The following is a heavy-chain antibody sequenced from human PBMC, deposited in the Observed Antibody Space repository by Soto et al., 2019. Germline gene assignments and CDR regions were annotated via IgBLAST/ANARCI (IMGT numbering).Heavy chain of an antibody. D-gene: IGHD4-17*01. CDR1: GFTFTSSA. V-gene: IGHV1-58*01. CDR2: IVVGSGNT. J-gene: IGHJ5*02. Sequence: GASVKVSCKASGFTFTSSAVQWVRQARGQRLEWIGWIVVGSGNTNYAQKFQGRVTMTRDTSISTAYMELSSLRSEDTAVYFCARGVKYGAYSRWFDPWGQGTLVTVSS. CDR3: ARGVKYGAYSRWFDP.